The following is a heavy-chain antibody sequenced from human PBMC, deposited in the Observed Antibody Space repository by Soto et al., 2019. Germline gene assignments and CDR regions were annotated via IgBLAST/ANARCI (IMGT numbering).Heavy chain of an antibody. CDR1: GGSVSTYY. J-gene: IGHJ4*02. Sequence: QVQLLESGPGMLKPSETLSLTCTISGGSVSTYYWSWIRQPPGKALEWIGLTSYSGNTNYNPSLKSRVAMAVDTFKNQFSLTLTSVTAADTAVYYCEIDGVGSFDYWGQGTLVTVSS. V-gene: IGHV4-59*02. CDR2: TSYSGNT. CDR3: EIDGVGSFDY. D-gene: IGHD3-3*01.